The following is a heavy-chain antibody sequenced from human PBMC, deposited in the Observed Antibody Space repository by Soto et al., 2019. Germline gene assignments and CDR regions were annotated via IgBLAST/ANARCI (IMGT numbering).Heavy chain of an antibody. V-gene: IGHV4-39*01. D-gene: IGHD1-26*01. Sequence: SETLSLTCTVSGGSISSSSYYWGWIRQPPGKGLEWIGSIYYSGSTYYNPSLKSRVTISVDTSKNQFSLKLSSVTAADTAVYHCARHKSSGSYYSPYGYWGQGTLVTVS. CDR1: GGSISSSSYY. CDR2: IYYSGST. J-gene: IGHJ4*02. CDR3: ARHKSSGSYYSPYGY.